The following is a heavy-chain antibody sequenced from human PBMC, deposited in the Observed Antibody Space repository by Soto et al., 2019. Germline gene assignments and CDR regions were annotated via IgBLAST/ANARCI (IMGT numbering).Heavy chain of an antibody. Sequence: QVQPVQSGAEVKKPGASVKVSCKASGYTFSSYAMHWVRQAPGQRLEWMGWINAGNVNTKYSQKFQGRVTITRDTSASTAYMELSSLRSEDTAVYYCARSSGYYSLEYWGQGTLVTVSS. D-gene: IGHD3-22*01. CDR3: ARSSGYYSLEY. V-gene: IGHV1-3*01. CDR1: GYTFSSYA. CDR2: INAGNVNT. J-gene: IGHJ4*02.